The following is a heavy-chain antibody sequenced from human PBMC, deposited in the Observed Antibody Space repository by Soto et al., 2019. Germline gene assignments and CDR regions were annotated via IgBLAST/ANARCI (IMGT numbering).Heavy chain of an antibody. CDR3: GRYRAHGFDI. V-gene: IGHV1-46*01. D-gene: IGHD1-26*01. CDR1: GYTFTSYY. CDR2: INPSGGST. J-gene: IGHJ3*02. Sequence: ASVKVSCKASGYTFTSYYMHWVRQAPGQGLEWMGIINPSGGSTSYAQKFQGRVTRTRDTSTSKVYMELSSLRSEDTAVYYCGRYRAHGFDIWGQGTMVTVSS.